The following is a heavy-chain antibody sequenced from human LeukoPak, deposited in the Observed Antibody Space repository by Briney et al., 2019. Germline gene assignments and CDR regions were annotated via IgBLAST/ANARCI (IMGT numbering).Heavy chain of an antibody. Sequence: SGGSLRLSCAASGFTFRNYWMSWIRQAPGRGLEWVANIKLDGTQKNYIQSVRGRFTISRDNARNFLYLQLSSPRAEDTAVYYCTRDFWTDYWGQGTLVTVSS. J-gene: IGHJ4*02. CDR3: TRDFWTDY. CDR1: GFTFRNYW. D-gene: IGHD3/OR15-3a*01. V-gene: IGHV3-7*01. CDR2: IKLDGTQK.